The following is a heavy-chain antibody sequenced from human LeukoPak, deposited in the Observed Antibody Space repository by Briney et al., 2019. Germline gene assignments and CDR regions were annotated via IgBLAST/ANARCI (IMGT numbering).Heavy chain of an antibody. CDR2: IYYSGIT. Sequence: SETLPLTCTVSGDSISSSSSYWGWIRQPPGKGLEWIGSIYYSGITYYNPSLKSRVTISLHTSKNQFSLKLSSVTAADTAVYYCARLTPSSSSLTILSWGQGTLVTVSS. CDR3: ARLTPSSSSLTILS. V-gene: IGHV4-39*07. CDR1: GDSISSSSSY. D-gene: IGHD6-6*01. J-gene: IGHJ5*02.